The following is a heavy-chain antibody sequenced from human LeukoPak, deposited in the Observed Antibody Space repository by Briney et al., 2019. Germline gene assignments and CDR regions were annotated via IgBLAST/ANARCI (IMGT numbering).Heavy chain of an antibody. CDR1: GYTFTRYG. V-gene: IGHV1-18*01. Sequence: ASVKVSCKASGYTFTRYGISWVRQAPGQGLEWMGWINPNNRDTNYVQKLQGRVTMTTDTSTSTAYMEMRSLRSDDTAVYYCARVGYDSSGRHRYAFDIWGQGIMVTVPS. D-gene: IGHD3-22*01. CDR2: INPNNRDT. J-gene: IGHJ3*02. CDR3: ARVGYDSSGRHRYAFDI.